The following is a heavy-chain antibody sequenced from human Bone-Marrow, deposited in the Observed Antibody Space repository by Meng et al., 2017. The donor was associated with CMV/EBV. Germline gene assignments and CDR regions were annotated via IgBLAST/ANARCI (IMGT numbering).Heavy chain of an antibody. Sequence: SETLSLTCTVSDDSISSRSYYWGWIRQPPGKGLEWMGSFYYSGSTYYSPSLKSRVTISGDMSKNQFSLKLSSVTAADTAVYYCARTHVPDCSSSTCFGRLDYGMDVWGQGATVTVSS. J-gene: IGHJ6*02. CDR1: DDSISSRSYY. CDR3: ARTHVPDCSSSTCFGRLDYGMDV. V-gene: IGHV4-39*07. CDR2: FYYSGST. D-gene: IGHD2-2*01.